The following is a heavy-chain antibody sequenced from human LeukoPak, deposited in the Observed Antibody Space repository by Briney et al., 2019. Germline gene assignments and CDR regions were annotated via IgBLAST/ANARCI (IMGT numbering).Heavy chain of an antibody. V-gene: IGHV3-23*01. D-gene: IGHD3-9*01. CDR2: ISGSGGST. J-gene: IGHJ4*02. Sequence: GGSLRLSCAASGFTFSSYAMSWVRQAPGKGLEWVSAISGSGGSTYYADSVKGWFTISRDNSKNTLYLQMNSLRAEDTAVYYCAKQQPLFDRLLLYFDYWGQGTLVTVSS. CDR1: GFTFSSYA. CDR3: AKQQPLFDRLLLYFDY.